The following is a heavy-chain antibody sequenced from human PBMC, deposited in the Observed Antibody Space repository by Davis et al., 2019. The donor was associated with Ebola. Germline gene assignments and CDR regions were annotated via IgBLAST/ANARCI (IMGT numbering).Heavy chain of an antibody. CDR1: GFTFDDYG. CDR3: ARAGNYASPHHFDY. D-gene: IGHD1-7*01. CDR2: ISSSGSYI. J-gene: IGHJ4*02. Sequence: GESLKISCAASGFTFDDYGMNWVRQAPGKGLEWVSSISSSGSYIYYADSVKGRFTISRDNAKNSLFLQVNSLRAEDTALYYCARAGNYASPHHFDYWGQGSLVTVSS. V-gene: IGHV3-21*01.